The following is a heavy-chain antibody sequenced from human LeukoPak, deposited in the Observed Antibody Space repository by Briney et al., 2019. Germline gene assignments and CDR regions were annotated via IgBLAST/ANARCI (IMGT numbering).Heavy chain of an antibody. V-gene: IGHV3-21*01. Sequence: PGGSLRLSCAASGFTFSSYSMNWVRQAPGKGLEWVSSISSSSSYIYYADSVKGRFTISRDNAKNSLYLQMNSLRAEDTAVYYCARSSPDYYGSGSYDYYYYYMDVWGKGTTVTVSS. CDR1: GFTFSSYS. CDR3: ARSSPDYYGSGSYDYYYYYMDV. D-gene: IGHD3-10*01. CDR2: ISSSSSYI. J-gene: IGHJ6*03.